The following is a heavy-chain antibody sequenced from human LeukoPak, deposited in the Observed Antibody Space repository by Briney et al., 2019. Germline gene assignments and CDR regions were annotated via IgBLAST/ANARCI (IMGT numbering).Heavy chain of an antibody. CDR3: ASSIAVAPSDAFDI. CDR1: GGTFSSYA. V-gene: IGHV1-69*04. D-gene: IGHD6-19*01. J-gene: IGHJ3*02. Sequence: SVKVSCKASGGTFSSYAISWVRQAPGQGLEWMGRIIPILGIANYAQKFQGRVTITADKSTSTAYMELSSLRSEDTVVYYCASSIAVAPSDAFDIWGQGTMVTVSS. CDR2: IIPILGIA.